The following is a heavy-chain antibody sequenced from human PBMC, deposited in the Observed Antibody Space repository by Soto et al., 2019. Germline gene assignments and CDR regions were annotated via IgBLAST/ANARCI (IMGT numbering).Heavy chain of an antibody. CDR1: GGSISSGGYY. CDR2: IYHSGST. CDR3: AREAAGLGNWFDP. Sequence: QVQLQESGPGLVKPSQTLSLTCNVSGGSISSGGYYWSWIRQHPGKGLEWIGYIYHSGSTYYNPSHKSRVTISVDTSKNQFSLKLSSVTAADTAVYYCAREAAGLGNWFDPWGQGTLVTVSS. J-gene: IGHJ5*02. D-gene: IGHD6-13*01. V-gene: IGHV4-31*03.